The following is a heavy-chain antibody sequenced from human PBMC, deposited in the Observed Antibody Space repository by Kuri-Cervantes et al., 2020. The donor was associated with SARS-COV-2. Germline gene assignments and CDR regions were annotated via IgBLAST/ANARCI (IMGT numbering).Heavy chain of an antibody. CDR2: INSDGSST. Sequence: GGSLRLSCAASGFTFSSYWMRWVRQAPGKGLVWVSRINSDGSSTSYADSVKGRFTISRDNAKNSLYLQMNSLRAEDTAVYYCARDKGVAVAATGWYYFDYWGQGTLVTVSS. D-gene: IGHD6-19*01. CDR1: GFTFSSYW. CDR3: ARDKGVAVAATGWYYFDY. V-gene: IGHV3-74*01. J-gene: IGHJ4*02.